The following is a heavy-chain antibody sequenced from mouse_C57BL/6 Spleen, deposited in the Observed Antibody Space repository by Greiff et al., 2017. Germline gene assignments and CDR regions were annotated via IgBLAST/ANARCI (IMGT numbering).Heavy chain of an antibody. J-gene: IGHJ4*01. D-gene: IGHD1-1*01. CDR1: GYTFTSYW. Sequence: QVQLKQPGAELVRPGTSVKLSCKASGYTFTSYWMHWVKQRPGQGLEWIGVIDPSDSYTNYNQKFKGKATLTVDTSSSTAYMQLSSLTSEDSAVYYCAAFITTVVAPYAMDYWGQGTSVTVSS. V-gene: IGHV1-59*01. CDR2: IDPSDSYT. CDR3: AAFITTVVAPYAMDY.